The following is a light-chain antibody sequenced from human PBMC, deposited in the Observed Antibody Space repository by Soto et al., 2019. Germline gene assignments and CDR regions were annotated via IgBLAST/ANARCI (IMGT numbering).Light chain of an antibody. CDR3: SSYTSNTTGV. CDR2: EVS. J-gene: IGLJ3*02. CDR1: SSDVGGYDY. V-gene: IGLV2-14*01. Sequence: QSALTQPASVSGSPGQSITISCTGTSSDVGGYDYVSWYQQHPGKAPKLMIYEVSHRPSGVSNRFSGSKSGNTASLAISGLKAETEGDYYCSSYTSNTTGVLGGGTKLTVL.